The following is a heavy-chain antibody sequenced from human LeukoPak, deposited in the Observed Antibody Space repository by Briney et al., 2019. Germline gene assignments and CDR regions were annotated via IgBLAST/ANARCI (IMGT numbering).Heavy chain of an antibody. Sequence: GSLRLSCAASGFTFSSYGMHWVRQAPGKGLEWVAVIWYDGSNKYYADSVKGRFTISRDNSKNTLYLQMNSLRAEDTAVYYCARDPIAVAGTGRYFDYWGQGTLVTVSS. CDR1: GFTFSSYG. CDR3: ARDPIAVAGTGRYFDY. V-gene: IGHV3-30*19. J-gene: IGHJ4*02. D-gene: IGHD6-19*01. CDR2: IWYDGSNK.